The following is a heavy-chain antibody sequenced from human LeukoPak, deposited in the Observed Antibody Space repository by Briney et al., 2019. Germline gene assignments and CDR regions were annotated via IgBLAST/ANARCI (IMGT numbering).Heavy chain of an antibody. V-gene: IGHV3-23*01. D-gene: IGHD1-20*01. CDR2: ISGGSDTT. J-gene: IGHJ4*02. CDR1: GFTFSSYS. Sequence: GGSLRLSCAASGFTFSSYSMNWVRQAPGKGLEWVSGISGGSDTTNYADSVKGRFTISRDNSKNTLFLQMNSVRAEDTAIYYCAKDKYDWKYYDYWGQGTLVTVSS. CDR3: AKDKYDWKYYDY.